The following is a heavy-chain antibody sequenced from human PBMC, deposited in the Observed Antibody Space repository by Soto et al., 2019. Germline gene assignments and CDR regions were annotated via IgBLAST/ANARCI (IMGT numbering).Heavy chain of an antibody. CDR1: GFTFSSYA. V-gene: IGHV3-30-3*01. Sequence: QVQLVESGGGVVQPGRSLRLSCAASGFTFSSYAMHWVRQAPGKGLEWVAVISYDGSNKYYADSVKGRFTISRDNSQNTLYLQMNSLRAEDTAVYYCARDYGDLDYWGQGTLVTVSS. CDR2: ISYDGSNK. J-gene: IGHJ4*02. CDR3: ARDYGDLDY. D-gene: IGHD4-17*01.